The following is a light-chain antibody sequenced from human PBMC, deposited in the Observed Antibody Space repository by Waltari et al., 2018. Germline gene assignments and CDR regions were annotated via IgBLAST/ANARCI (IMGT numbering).Light chain of an antibody. CDR3: QQYHKWYT. J-gene: IGKJ2*01. CDR2: GAS. Sequence: IVMTQSPATLSVSPGERATLSCRASQSVSINLAWYQQRPGQPPRLLIYGASTRATGIPARFSGSGSGTEFTLTISSLQSEDFAIYYCQQYHKWYTFGQGTKVEI. V-gene: IGKV3-15*01. CDR1: QSVSIN.